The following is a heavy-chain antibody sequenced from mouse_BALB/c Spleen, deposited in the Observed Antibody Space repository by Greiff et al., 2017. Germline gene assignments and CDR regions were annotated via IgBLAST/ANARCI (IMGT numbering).Heavy chain of an antibody. Sequence: VKVIESGPDLVAPSQSLSITCTVSGFSLTSYGVHWVRQPPGKGLEWLVVIWSDGSTTYNSALKSRLSISKDNSKSQVFLKMNSLQTDDTAMYYCARHRADYYAMDYWGQGTSVTVSS. V-gene: IGHV2-6-2*01. CDR2: IWSDGST. CDR3: ARHRADYYAMDY. D-gene: IGHD3-1*01. CDR1: GFSLTSYG. J-gene: IGHJ4*01.